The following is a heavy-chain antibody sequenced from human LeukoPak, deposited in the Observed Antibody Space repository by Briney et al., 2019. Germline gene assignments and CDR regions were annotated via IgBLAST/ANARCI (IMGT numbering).Heavy chain of an antibody. D-gene: IGHD3-22*01. V-gene: IGHV3-23*01. CDR2: ISGSGGST. CDR1: GITFSNYA. Sequence: PGGSLRLSCVASGITFSNYAMSWVRQAPGKGLEWVSAISGSGGSTYYADSVKGRFTISRDNSKNTLYLQMNSLRAEDTAVYYCAKDDSSGYPYYFDYWGQGTLVTVSS. J-gene: IGHJ4*02. CDR3: AKDDSSGYPYYFDY.